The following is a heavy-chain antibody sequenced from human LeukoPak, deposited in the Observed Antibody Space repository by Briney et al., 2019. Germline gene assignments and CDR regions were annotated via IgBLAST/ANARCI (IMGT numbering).Heavy chain of an antibody. D-gene: IGHD6-6*01. CDR3: AKDHNHRRVIAARQERRDYFDY. CDR2: ISGSGGST. Sequence: PGGSLRLSCAASGFTLSSYAMSWVRQAPGKGLEWVSAISGSGGSTYYADSVKGRFTISRDNSKNTLYLQMNSLRAEDTAVYYCAKDHNHRRVIAARQERRDYFDYWGQGTLVTVSS. J-gene: IGHJ4*02. CDR1: GFTLSSYA. V-gene: IGHV3-23*01.